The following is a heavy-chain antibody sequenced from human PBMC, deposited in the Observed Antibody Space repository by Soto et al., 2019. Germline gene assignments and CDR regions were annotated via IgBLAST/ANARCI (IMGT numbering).Heavy chain of an antibody. J-gene: IGHJ4*02. D-gene: IGHD6-19*01. CDR3: ARALALGLVDY. CDR2: ISANNGNT. V-gene: IGHV1-18*01. CDR1: GYTFTSYG. Sequence: QVQLVQSGAEVKKPGASVKGSCKASGYTFTSYGIPWGRQAPVQGLEWMGWISANNGNTNYEQKVQGRVTMTTDTSTSTAYMELRSLRSDDTAVYYCARALALGLVDYWGQGTLVTVSS.